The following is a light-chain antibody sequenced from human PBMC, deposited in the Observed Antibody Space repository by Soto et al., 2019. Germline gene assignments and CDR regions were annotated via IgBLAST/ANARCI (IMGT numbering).Light chain of an antibody. J-gene: IGKJ3*01. V-gene: IGKV3-20*01. CDR1: QSVSSKY. CDR3: QQYGSSLFT. CDR2: GTS. Sequence: VLTQSPGTLSLSPGERATLSSRASQSVSSKYLAWYQQKPGQAPRVLIYGTSIRASGVPERFSGGGSGTDFTLTITRLEPEDFAVYYCQQYGSSLFTFGPGTKVDFK.